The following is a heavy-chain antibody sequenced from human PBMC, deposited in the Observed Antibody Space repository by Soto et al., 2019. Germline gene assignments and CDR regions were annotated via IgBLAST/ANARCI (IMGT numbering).Heavy chain of an antibody. CDR3: ARDSSGWYGFDY. D-gene: IGHD6-19*01. CDR1: GFSLSTRGVG. Sequence: ESGPTLVNPTQTLTLTCTFSGFSLSTRGVGVGWIRQPPGKALEWLALIYWDDDKRYSPSLKSRLTITKDTSRNQVVLTMTNMDPVDTATYYCARDSSGWYGFDYWAQGTLVTVSS. CDR2: IYWDDDK. V-gene: IGHV2-5*02. J-gene: IGHJ4*01.